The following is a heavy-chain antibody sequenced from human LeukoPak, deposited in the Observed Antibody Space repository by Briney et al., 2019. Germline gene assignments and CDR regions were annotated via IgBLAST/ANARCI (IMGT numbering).Heavy chain of an antibody. CDR3: ATDILTGYYNVGDYYYYYMDV. Sequence: PGGSLRLSCTASGFTFSSYWMSWVRQAPGKGLEWVANIKQDGSEKYYVDSVKGRFTISRDNAKNSLYLQMNSLRAEDTAVYYCATDILTGYYNVGDYYYYYMDVWGKGTTVTISS. CDR1: GFTFSSYW. D-gene: IGHD3-9*01. V-gene: IGHV3-7*01. J-gene: IGHJ6*03. CDR2: IKQDGSEK.